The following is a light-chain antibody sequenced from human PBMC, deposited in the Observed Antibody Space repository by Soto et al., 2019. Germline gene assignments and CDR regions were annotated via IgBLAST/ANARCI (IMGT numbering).Light chain of an antibody. CDR1: SSNIGGNT. Sequence: QSVLAQPPSASGTPGQRVTISCSGSSSNIGGNTVNWYQHLPGTAPKLLIYSNSQRPSGVPDRFSGSKSGTSASLAISGLQSEDEADYYCAAWDDSLDGQVFXSGTNVTVL. CDR2: SNS. CDR3: AAWDDSLDGQV. J-gene: IGLJ1*01. V-gene: IGLV1-44*01.